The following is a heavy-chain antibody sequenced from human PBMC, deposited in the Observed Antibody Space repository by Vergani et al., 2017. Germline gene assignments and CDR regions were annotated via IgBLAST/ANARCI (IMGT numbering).Heavy chain of an antibody. Sequence: QVQLQESGPGLVKPSETLSLTCTVSGGSLSSYYWSWIRQPPGKGLEWIGYIYYSGSTNYNPSLKSRVTISVDTSKNQFSLKLSSVTAADTAVYYCARGLLFRLLHDAFDIWGQGTMVTVSS. CDR3: ARGLLFRLLHDAFDI. CDR1: GGSLSSYY. V-gene: IGHV4-59*01. D-gene: IGHD2/OR15-2a*01. J-gene: IGHJ3*02. CDR2: IYYSGST.